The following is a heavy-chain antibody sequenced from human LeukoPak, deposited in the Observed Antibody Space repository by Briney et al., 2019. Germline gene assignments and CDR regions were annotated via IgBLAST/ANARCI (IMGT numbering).Heavy chain of an antibody. CDR2: INTNTGSP. CDR3: ARANLWFGELGWIDP. CDR1: GYTFTSYA. D-gene: IGHD3-10*01. Sequence: GASVKVSCKASGYTFTSYAMNWVRQAPGQGLEWMGWINTNTGSPTYAQGFTGRFVFSLDTSVSTAYLQISSLKAEDTAVYYCARANLWFGELGWIDPWGQGTQVTVSS. J-gene: IGHJ5*02. V-gene: IGHV7-4-1*02.